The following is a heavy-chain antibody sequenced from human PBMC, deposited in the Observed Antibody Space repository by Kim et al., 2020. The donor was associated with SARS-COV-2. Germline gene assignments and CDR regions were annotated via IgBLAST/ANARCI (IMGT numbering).Heavy chain of an antibody. D-gene: IGHD4-17*01. CDR1: GYSFTSYW. CDR3: ARLLTTVTTLPHAFDI. V-gene: IGHV5-51*01. CDR2: IYPGDSDT. Sequence: GESLKISCKGSGYSFTSYWIGWVRQMPGKGLEWMGIIYPGDSDTRYSPSFQGQVTISADKSISTAYLQWSSLKASDTAMYYCARLLTTVTTLPHAFDIWGQGTMVTVSS. J-gene: IGHJ3*02.